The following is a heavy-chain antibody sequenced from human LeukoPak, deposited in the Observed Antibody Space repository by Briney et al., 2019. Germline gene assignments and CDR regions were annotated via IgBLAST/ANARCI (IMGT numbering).Heavy chain of an antibody. CDR1: VSTLANYF. Sequence: GESLKISCKASVSTLANYFIGWVRHVPGKGREWRALSYSSDSGARYTPCFQGQVTLSADTSINTGLFQWSTLRPSRTPMYVCSNGATYCSSGAFYFDYWGQGTLVTVSS. CDR2: SYSSDSGA. V-gene: IGHV5-51*01. CDR3: SNGATYCSSGAFYFDY. D-gene: IGHD2-15*01. J-gene: IGHJ4*02.